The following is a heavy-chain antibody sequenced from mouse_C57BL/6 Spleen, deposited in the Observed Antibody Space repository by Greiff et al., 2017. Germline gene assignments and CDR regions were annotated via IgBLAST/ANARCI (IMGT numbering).Heavy chain of an antibody. D-gene: IGHD1-1*01. Sequence: VHVKQSGAELVRPGASVKLSCTASGFNIKDYYMHWVKQRPEQGLEWIGRIDPEDGDTEYAPKFQGKATMTADTSSNTAYLQLSSLTSEDTAVYYCTTANYYYGSSEGYWGQGTTLTVSS. J-gene: IGHJ2*01. V-gene: IGHV14-1*01. CDR3: TTANYYYGSSEGY. CDR1: GFNIKDYY. CDR2: IDPEDGDT.